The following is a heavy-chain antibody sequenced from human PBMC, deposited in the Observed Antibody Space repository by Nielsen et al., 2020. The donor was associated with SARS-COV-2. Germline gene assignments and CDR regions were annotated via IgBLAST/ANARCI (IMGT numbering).Heavy chain of an antibody. CDR1: GFTFSSYA. D-gene: IGHD5-24*01. CDR2: ISGSAGDT. V-gene: IGHV3-23*01. J-gene: IGHJ4*02. Sequence: GESLKISCVVSGFTFSSYAMSWVRQAPGKGLAWVSTISGSAGDTYYADSVKGRFTISRDNSKNTLFLQVSSLRAEDTAVYYCAREGRKLPLDYWGQGTLVTVSS. CDR3: AREGRKLPLDY.